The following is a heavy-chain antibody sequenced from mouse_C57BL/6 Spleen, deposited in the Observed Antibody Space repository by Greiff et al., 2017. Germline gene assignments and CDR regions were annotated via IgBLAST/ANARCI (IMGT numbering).Heavy chain of an antibody. J-gene: IGHJ3*01. CDR1: GYTFTSYW. V-gene: IGHV1-61*01. Sequence: QVQLQQPGAELVRPGSSVKLSCKASGYTFTSYWMDWVKQRPGQGLEWIGNIYPSDSETHYNQKFKDKATLTVDKSSSTAYMQLSSLTFEDAAVYYCARGGLPTSWFAYWGQGTLVTVSA. D-gene: IGHD2-4*01. CDR2: IYPSDSET. CDR3: ARGGLPTSWFAY.